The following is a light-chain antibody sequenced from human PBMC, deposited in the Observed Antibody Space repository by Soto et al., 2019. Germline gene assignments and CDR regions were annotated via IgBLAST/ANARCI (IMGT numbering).Light chain of an antibody. CDR3: QQYGSSPRT. CDR1: RTVTSNY. J-gene: IGKJ1*01. V-gene: IGKV3-20*01. CDR2: GAS. Sequence: EIVLTQSPGTLSLSPGERTTLSCRASRTVTSNYLAWYQQNPGQAPRLLIYGASTRATGIPDRFSGSGSGTDCSLTISRLEPEDFAVYYCQQYGSSPRTFGQGTRVEIK.